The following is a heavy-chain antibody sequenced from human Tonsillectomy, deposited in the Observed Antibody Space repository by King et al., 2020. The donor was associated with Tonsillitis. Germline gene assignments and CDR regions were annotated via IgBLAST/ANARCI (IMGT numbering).Heavy chain of an antibody. CDR2: IVVGSGNT. CDR3: AASPRYNWNSDYAFDI. J-gene: IGHJ3*02. Sequence: QLVQSGPEVKKPGTSVKVSCKASGFTFTTSAMQWVRQTRGQRLEWIGWIVVGSGNTNYAQKFQERVAITRDMSSSTVFMEMSSLRSEDTAVYYCAASPRYNWNSDYAFDIWGQGTMVTVSS. V-gene: IGHV1-58*02. D-gene: IGHD1-7*01. CDR1: GFTFTTSA.